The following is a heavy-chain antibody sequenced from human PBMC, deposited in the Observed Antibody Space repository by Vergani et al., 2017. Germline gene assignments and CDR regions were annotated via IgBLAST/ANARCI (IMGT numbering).Heavy chain of an antibody. CDR2: INSDGSST. CDR1: GFTFSSYW. J-gene: IGHJ6*02. Sequence: EVQLVESGGGLVQPGGSLRLSCAASGFTFSSYWMHWVRQAPGKGLVWVSRINSDGSSTSYADSVKGRFTISRDNAKNTLYLQMNSLRAEDTAVYYCATGRYGSGSYYNRYYYYGMDVWGQGTTVTVSS. D-gene: IGHD3-10*01. V-gene: IGHV3-74*01. CDR3: ATGRYGSGSYYNRYYYYGMDV.